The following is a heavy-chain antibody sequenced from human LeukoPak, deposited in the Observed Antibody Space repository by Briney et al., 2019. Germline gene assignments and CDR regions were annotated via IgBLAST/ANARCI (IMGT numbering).Heavy chain of an antibody. CDR2: IHYSGST. J-gene: IGHJ5*02. V-gene: IGHV4-59*01. Sequence: SETLSLTCTVSGGSISSYYWSWIRQPPGKGLEWIGYIHYSGSTNYNPSLKNRVTISVDTSKNQFSLKLSSVTAADTAVYYCARGPPEGPDNWFDPWGQGTLVTVSS. CDR1: GGSISSYY. CDR3: ARGPPEGPDNWFDP.